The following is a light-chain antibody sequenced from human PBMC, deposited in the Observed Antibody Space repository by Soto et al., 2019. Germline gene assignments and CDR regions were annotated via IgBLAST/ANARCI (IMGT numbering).Light chain of an antibody. CDR3: QHYGRSPSLFT. CDR2: DAS. Sequence: SVVTQSPARRSSSPGERATLSCRASQSVSSTYLAWYQQKPGQAPRLLIYDASSRATGIPDRFSGSGSGADFTLTIGRLEPEDSAVYYCQHYGRSPSLFTFGPGTKVDIK. CDR1: QSVSSTY. J-gene: IGKJ3*01. V-gene: IGKV3-20*01.